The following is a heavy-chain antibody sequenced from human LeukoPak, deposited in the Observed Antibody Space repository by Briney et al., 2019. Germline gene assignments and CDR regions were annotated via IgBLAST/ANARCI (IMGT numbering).Heavy chain of an antibody. D-gene: IGHD6-19*01. CDR2: INPNSGGT. CDR3: ARNGIAVAGYDY. CDR1: GYTLTGYY. J-gene: IGHJ4*02. V-gene: IGHV1-2*02. Sequence: ASVTVSCKASGYTLTGYYMHWVRQAPGQGLEWMGWINPNSGGTNYAQKFQGRVTMTRDTSISTAYMELSRLRSDDTAVYYCARNGIAVAGYDYWGQGTLVTVSS.